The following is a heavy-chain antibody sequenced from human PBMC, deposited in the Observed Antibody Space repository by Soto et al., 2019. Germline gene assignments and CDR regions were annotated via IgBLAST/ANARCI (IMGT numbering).Heavy chain of an antibody. J-gene: IGHJ4*02. CDR2: IYSGGST. Sequence: PSETLSLTLTASLNPTSSSTHYWGGFRQPPGKGLEWIGTIYSGGSTYYNPSLKSRVTISVDTSKSQFSLKLNSVTAADTAVYYCARHVYSYGYNYWAQGTLVTVS. CDR3: ARHVYSYGYNY. D-gene: IGHD5-18*01. CDR1: LNPTSSSTHY. V-gene: IGHV4-39*01.